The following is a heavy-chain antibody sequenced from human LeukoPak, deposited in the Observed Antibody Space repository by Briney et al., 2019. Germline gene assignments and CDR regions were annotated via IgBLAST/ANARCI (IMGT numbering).Heavy chain of an antibody. J-gene: IGHJ3*02. CDR2: ISGSGGST. CDR3: AKAKYSSTWYGGAFDI. D-gene: IGHD6-13*01. Sequence: SGGSLRLSCAASGFTFSSYAMSWVRQAPGKGLEWVSAISGSGGSTYHADSVKGRFTISRDNSKNTLCLQMNSLRAEDTAVYYCAKAKYSSTWYGGAFDIWGQGTMVTVSS. CDR1: GFTFSSYA. V-gene: IGHV3-23*01.